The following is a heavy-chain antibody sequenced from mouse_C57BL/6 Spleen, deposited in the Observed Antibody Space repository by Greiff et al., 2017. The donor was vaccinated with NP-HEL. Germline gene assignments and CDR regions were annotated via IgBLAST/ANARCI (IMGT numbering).Heavy chain of an antibody. D-gene: IGHD2-4*01. Sequence: VKLQESGAELVKPGASVKISCKASGYAFSSYWMNWVKQRPGKGLEWIGQIYPGDGDTNYNGKFKGKATLTADKSSSTAYMQLSSLTSEDSAVYFCARRDDYSFAYWGQRTLVTVSA. V-gene: IGHV1-80*01. CDR2: IYPGDGDT. CDR3: ARRDDYSFAY. J-gene: IGHJ3*01. CDR1: GYAFSSYW.